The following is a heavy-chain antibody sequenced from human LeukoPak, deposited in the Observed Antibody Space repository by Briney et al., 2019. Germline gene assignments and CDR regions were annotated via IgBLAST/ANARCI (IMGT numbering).Heavy chain of an antibody. D-gene: IGHD3-22*01. V-gene: IGHV4-39*07. CDR1: GGSISSSSYY. CDR3: ARSGLGVYYYDTRGFDY. CDR2: IYYSGST. Sequence: SETLSLTCTVSGGSISSSSYYWGWIRQPPGKGLEWIGSIYYSGSTYYNPSLKSRVTISVDTSKNQFSLKLSSVTAADTAVYYCARSGLGVYYYDTRGFDYWGQGTLVTVSS. J-gene: IGHJ4*02.